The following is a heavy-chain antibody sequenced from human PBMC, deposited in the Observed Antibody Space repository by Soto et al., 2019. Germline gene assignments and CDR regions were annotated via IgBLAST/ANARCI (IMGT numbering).Heavy chain of an antibody. Sequence: ASVKVSCKASGGTFSSYDTSWVRQAPGQGLEWMGGIIPKFGTTNYAQKFQGRVTITADESTSTVYMDLNSLRSEDTAVYYCARGLRRSHYYSDYYGMDVWGQGTMVTVSS. CDR3: ARGLRRSHYYSDYYGMDV. CDR2: IIPKFGTT. CDR1: GGTFSSYD. V-gene: IGHV1-69*13. J-gene: IGHJ6*02. D-gene: IGHD3-3*01.